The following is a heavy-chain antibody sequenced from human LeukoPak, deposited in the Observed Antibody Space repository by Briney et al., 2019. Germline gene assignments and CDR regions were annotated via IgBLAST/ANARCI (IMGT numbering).Heavy chain of an antibody. D-gene: IGHD1-26*01. Sequence: SETLSLTCTVSGGSISSYYWSWIRQPPGKGLEWIGYIYYSGSTNYNPSLKSRVTISVGTSKNQFSLKLSSVTAADTAVYYCASIVGGYFDYWGQGTLVTVSS. V-gene: IGHV4-59*01. CDR3: ASIVGGYFDY. J-gene: IGHJ4*02. CDR1: GGSISSYY. CDR2: IYYSGST.